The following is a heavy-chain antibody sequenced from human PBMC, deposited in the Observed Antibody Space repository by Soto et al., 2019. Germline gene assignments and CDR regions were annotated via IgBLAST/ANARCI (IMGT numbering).Heavy chain of an antibody. D-gene: IGHD3-16*01. CDR2: IYWDDDK. V-gene: IGHV2-5*02. CDR3: AHSPGEDWFDP. CDR1: GFSLSSSGVG. Sequence: QITLKESGPTLVKPTQTLTLTCTFSGFSLSSSGVGVGWIRQPPGKALEWLALIYWDDDKRYSPSLKTRLTITKDTSKKQVVLIMTNMDPVDTATYYCAHSPGEDWFDPWGQGTLVTVSS. J-gene: IGHJ5*02.